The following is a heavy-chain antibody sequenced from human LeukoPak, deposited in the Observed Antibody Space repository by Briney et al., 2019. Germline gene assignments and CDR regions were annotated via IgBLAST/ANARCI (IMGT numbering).Heavy chain of an antibody. CDR3: ARAPRYCSSTSCPSPRYFDL. CDR1: GGSISSYY. V-gene: IGHV4-4*07. CDR2: IYTSGST. D-gene: IGHD2-2*01. Sequence: SETLSLTCTVSGGSISSYYWSWIRQPAGKGLEWIGRIYTSGSTNYNPSLKSRVTMSVDTSKNQFSLKLSSVTAADTAVYYCARAPRYCSSTSCPSPRYFDLLGRGTLVTVSS. J-gene: IGHJ2*01.